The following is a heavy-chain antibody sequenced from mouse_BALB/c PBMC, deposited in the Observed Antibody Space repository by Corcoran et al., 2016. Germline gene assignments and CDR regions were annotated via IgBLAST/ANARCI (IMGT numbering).Heavy chain of an antibody. Sequence: QIQLVQSGPELKKPGETVRLSCKASGYTFTTAGMQWVQKMPGKGLKWIGWINTHSGVPKYAEDFKGRFAFSLETSASTAYLQISNLKNEDTATYFCASRGDGSFDYWGQGTTLTVSS. CDR2: INTHSGVP. J-gene: IGHJ2*01. D-gene: IGHD2-3*01. CDR1: GYTFTTAG. V-gene: IGHV9-4*02. CDR3: ASRGDGSFDY.